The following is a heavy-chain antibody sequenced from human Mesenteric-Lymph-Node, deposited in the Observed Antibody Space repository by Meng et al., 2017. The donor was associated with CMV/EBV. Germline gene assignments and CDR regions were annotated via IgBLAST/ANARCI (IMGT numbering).Heavy chain of an antibody. V-gene: IGHV3-74*01. CDR1: GFTFSSYA. CDR3: ARASSTSCYD. CDR2: IHSDGSGT. D-gene: IGHD2-2*01. J-gene: IGHJ4*02. Sequence: GESLKISCAASGFTFSSYAMHWVRQAPGKGLVWVSRIHSDGSGTSYADSVKGRFTISRDNAKSTLYLQMNSLRAEDTAVYYCARASSTSCYDWGQGTLVTVSS.